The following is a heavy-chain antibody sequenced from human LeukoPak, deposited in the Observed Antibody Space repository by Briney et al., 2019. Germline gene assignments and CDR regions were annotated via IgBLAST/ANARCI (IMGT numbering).Heavy chain of an antibody. J-gene: IGHJ4*02. CDR1: GFTFSSYG. CDR2: IRYDENNE. D-gene: IGHD6-13*01. V-gene: IGHV3-30*02. Sequence: GGSLRLSCAASGFTFSSYGMHWVRQAPGKGLEWVTFIRYDENNEYYADSVKGRFTISRDNSKDTLYLQMNSLRAEDTAVYYCAKDRDWASSAGTDFDYWGQGTLVTVSS. CDR3: AKDRDWASSAGTDFDY.